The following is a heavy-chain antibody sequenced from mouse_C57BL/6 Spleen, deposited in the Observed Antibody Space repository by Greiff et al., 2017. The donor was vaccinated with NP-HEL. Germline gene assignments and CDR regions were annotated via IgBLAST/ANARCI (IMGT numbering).Heavy chain of an antibody. CDR1: AYSITSGYY. Sequence: EVQLQQSGPGLVKPSQSLSLTCSVTAYSITSGYYWNWIRQFPGNKLEWMGYISYDGSNNYNPSLKNRISITRDTSKNQFFLKLNSVTTEDTATDYCARLRLYYYAMDYWGQGTSVTVSS. J-gene: IGHJ4*01. V-gene: IGHV3-6*01. D-gene: IGHD2-4*01. CDR3: ARLRLYYYAMDY. CDR2: ISYDGSN.